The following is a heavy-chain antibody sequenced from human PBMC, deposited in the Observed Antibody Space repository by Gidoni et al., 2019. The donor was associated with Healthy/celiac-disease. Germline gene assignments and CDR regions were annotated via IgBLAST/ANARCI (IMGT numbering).Heavy chain of an antibody. CDR3: AKPLAEYSSGEEYFQH. V-gene: IGHV3-23*04. CDR1: GFTFSSNA. CDR2: ISGSGGST. J-gene: IGHJ1*01. Sequence: EVQRVESGGGLVQPGGSLRLSCAASGFTFSSNAMSWVRQAPGKGLEWVSAISGSGGSTYYADSVKGRFTISRDNSKNTLYLQMNSLRAEDTAVYYCAKPLAEYSSGEEYFQHWGQGTLVTVSS. D-gene: IGHD6-19*01.